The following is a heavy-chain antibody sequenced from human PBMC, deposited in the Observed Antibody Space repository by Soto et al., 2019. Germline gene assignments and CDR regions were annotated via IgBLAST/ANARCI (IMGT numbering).Heavy chain of an antibody. J-gene: IGHJ4*02. CDR3: ARRKGYYYDSSGQVDY. CDR2: MNPNSGNT. V-gene: IGHV1-8*01. Sequence: QVQLVQSGAEVKKPGASVKVSCKASGYTFTSYDINWVRQATGQGLEWMGWMNPNSGNTGYAQKFQGRVTMTRNTSISTAYMELSRLRSEDTAVYYCARRKGYYYDSSGQVDYWGQGTLVTVSS. D-gene: IGHD3-22*01. CDR1: GYTFTSYD.